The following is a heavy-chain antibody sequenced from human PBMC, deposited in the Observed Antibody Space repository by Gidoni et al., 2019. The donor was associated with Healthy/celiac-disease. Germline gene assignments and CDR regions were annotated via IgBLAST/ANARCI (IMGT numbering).Heavy chain of an antibody. D-gene: IGHD2-2*01. J-gene: IGHJ6*02. V-gene: IGHV3-48*01. CDR2: ISSSSSTI. CDR1: GFTFSSYS. CDR3: ARVGDIVVVPAALYYYGMDV. Sequence: EVQLVESGGGLVQPGGSLRLSCAASGFTFSSYSMNWVRQAPGKGLEWVSYISSSSSTIYYADSVKGRFTISRDNAKNSLYLQMNSLRAEDTAVYYCARVGDIVVVPAALYYYGMDVWGQGTTVTVSS.